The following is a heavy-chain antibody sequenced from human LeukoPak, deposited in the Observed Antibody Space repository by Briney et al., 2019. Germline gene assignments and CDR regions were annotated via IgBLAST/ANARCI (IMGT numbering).Heavy chain of an antibody. CDR2: ISGSGGST. CDR1: GFTFSSYA. Sequence: PWGSLRLSCAASGFTFSSYAMSWVRQAPGKGLEWVSAISGSGGSTYYADSVKGRFTISRDNSKNTLYLQMNSLRAEDTAVYYCAKVTYYYDSSGYYDYWGQGTLVTVSS. V-gene: IGHV3-23*01. CDR3: AKVTYYYDSSGYYDY. J-gene: IGHJ4*02. D-gene: IGHD3-22*01.